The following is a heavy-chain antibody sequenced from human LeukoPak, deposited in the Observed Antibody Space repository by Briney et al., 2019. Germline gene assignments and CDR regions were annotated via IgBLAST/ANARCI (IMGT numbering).Heavy chain of an antibody. CDR1: GGSISSYY. V-gene: IGHV4-4*07. CDR2: IYTGGST. D-gene: IGHD1-14*01. J-gene: IGHJ4*02. Sequence: TSETLSLTCTVSGGSISSYYWSWIRQPAGKGLEWIGRIYTGGSTNYNPSLKSRVTISVDTSKNQFSLKLSSVTAADTAVYYCARSPFINKPRRVFFDYWGQGTLVTVSS. CDR3: ARSPFINKPRRVFFDY.